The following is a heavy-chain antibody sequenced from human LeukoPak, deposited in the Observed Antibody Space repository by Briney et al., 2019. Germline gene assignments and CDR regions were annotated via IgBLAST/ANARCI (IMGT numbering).Heavy chain of an antibody. Sequence: PSETLSLTCTVSGGSISSGGYYWSSIRQPPGKGLEWIGYIYHSGSTYYNPSLKSRVTISVDRSKNQFSLKLSSVTAADTAVYNCARDRGSGWYFDYWGQGTLVTVSS. J-gene: IGHJ4*02. CDR1: GGSISSGGYY. D-gene: IGHD6-19*01. V-gene: IGHV4-30-2*01. CDR2: IYHSGST. CDR3: ARDRGSGWYFDY.